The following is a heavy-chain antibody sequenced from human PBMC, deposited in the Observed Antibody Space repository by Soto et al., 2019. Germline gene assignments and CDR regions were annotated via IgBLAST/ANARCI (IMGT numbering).Heavy chain of an antibody. J-gene: IGHJ4*02. Sequence: QVQLQEAGPGLVKPSQTLSLTCTVSGGSISSGGYYWSWIRQHPGKGLEWIGYIYYSGSTYYNPSLKSRVTISVDTSKNPFSLKLSSVTAADTAVYYWARESRSGYGGFDYWGQGTLVTVSS. D-gene: IGHD5-12*01. CDR3: ARESRSGYGGFDY. V-gene: IGHV4-31*03. CDR1: GGSISSGGYY. CDR2: IYYSGST.